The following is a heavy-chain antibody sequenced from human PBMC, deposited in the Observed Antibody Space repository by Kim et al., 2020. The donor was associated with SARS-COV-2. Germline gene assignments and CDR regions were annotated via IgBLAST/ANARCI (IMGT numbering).Heavy chain of an antibody. J-gene: IGHJ6*01. V-gene: IGHV3-30*04. CDR2: ISYDGSNK. Sequence: GGSLRLSCAASGFTFSSYGMHWVRQAPGKGLEWVAVISYDGSNKNYVDSVKGRFTISRDNSKNTLYLQMNSLRAEDTAVYYCARDIGRYSSGWIYYYYG. CDR1: GFTFSSYG. D-gene: IGHD6-19*01. CDR3: ARDIGRYSSGWIYYYYG.